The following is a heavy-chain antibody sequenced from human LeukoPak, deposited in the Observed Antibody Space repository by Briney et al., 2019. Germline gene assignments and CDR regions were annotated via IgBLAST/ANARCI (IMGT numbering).Heavy chain of an antibody. CDR1: GGSISSYY. CDR2: IYYSGST. D-gene: IGHD2-21*02. Sequence: SETLSLTCTVSGGSISSYYWSWIQQLPGKGLEWIGYIYYSGSTNYNPSLKSRVTISVDTSKNQFSLKLSSVTAADTAVYYCARGVVVVTAIVPDAFDIWGQGTMVTVSS. J-gene: IGHJ3*02. V-gene: IGHV4-59*01. CDR3: ARGVVVVTAIVPDAFDI.